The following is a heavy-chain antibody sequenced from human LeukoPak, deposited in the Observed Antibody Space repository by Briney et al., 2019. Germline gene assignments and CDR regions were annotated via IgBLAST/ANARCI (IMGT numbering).Heavy chain of an antibody. J-gene: IGHJ3*01. CDR2: IYYSGST. V-gene: IGHV4-39*01. CDR1: GGSISSTSYY. Sequence: SQTLSLTCAVSGGSISSTSYYWAWVRQPPGKGLEWIGTIYYSGSTYHNPSLKSRVTMSVDTSRNQFSLKLSSVDAADTAVYYCAKAGVRYFDSSGLYAFDFWGQGTTVTVSS. D-gene: IGHD3-22*01. CDR3: AKAGVRYFDSSGLYAFDF.